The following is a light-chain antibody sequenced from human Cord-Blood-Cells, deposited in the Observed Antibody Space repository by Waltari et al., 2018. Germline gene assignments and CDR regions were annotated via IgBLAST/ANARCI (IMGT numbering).Light chain of an antibody. J-gene: IGKJ2*03. Sequence: DIMMTQSPYSLAVSLGERATINRKFSQSVLYSSNNKNYLAWYQKKPGQPPKLLIYWASTRESGVPDRFSGSGSGTDFTLTISSLQAEDVAVYYCQQYYSTPYSFGQGTKLEIK. CDR1: QSVLYSSNNKNY. CDR3: QQYYSTPYS. CDR2: WAS. V-gene: IGKV4-1*01.